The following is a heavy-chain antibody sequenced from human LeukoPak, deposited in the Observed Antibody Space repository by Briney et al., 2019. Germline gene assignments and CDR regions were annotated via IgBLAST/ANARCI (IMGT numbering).Heavy chain of an antibody. CDR3: ASVFGEWRLDY. Sequence: ASVKVSCKASGYTFTDYYIHWVRQAPGQGLKWMGWINPNSGATNHAQKSHGRVTMTRDTSISTAYMELSRLTSDDTAVYYCASVFGEWRLDYWGQGTLVTVSS. V-gene: IGHV1-2*02. CDR2: INPNSGAT. J-gene: IGHJ4*02. CDR1: GYTFTDYY. D-gene: IGHD3-10*01.